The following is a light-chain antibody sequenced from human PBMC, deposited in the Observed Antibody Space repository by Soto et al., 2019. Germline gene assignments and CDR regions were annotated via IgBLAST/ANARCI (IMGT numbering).Light chain of an antibody. V-gene: IGKV3-20*01. CDR3: QHYVTWPLA. CDR1: QSVSSYY. J-gene: IGKJ4*01. Sequence: EIVLTQSPGTLSLSPGERATLSCRASQSVSSYYLAWYQQKPGQAPRLLIYAASSRATGIPDRFSGGGSGTDFTLTISRLEPEDFAVYYCQHYVTWPLAFGGGTRVENK. CDR2: AAS.